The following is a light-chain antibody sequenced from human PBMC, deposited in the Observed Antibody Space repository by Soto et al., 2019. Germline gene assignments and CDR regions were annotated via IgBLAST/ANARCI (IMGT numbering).Light chain of an antibody. CDR3: QQLNSHPLT. Sequence: DIQLTQSPPFLSASVGDRVTITCRASQGISSFLAWYQQKPGKAPKLLIYAASTLQSGVPSRFSGSGSGTEFTLTISTLQPEDFATYYCQQLNSHPLTFGQGTKVEIK. J-gene: IGKJ1*01. V-gene: IGKV1-9*01. CDR1: QGISSF. CDR2: AAS.